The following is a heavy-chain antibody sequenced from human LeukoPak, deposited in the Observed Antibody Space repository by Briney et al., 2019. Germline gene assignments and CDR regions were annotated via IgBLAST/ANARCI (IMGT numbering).Heavy chain of an antibody. V-gene: IGHV3-7*01. Sequence: PGGSLRLSCAASGITFSSYAMHWVRQAPGKGLEWVANINQDESSQYYVDAVRGRFTISRDNAKNSLYLQMNSLRAEDTAVYYCAELGITMIGGVWGKGTTVTISS. CDR2: INQDESSQ. CDR3: AELGITMIGGV. D-gene: IGHD3-10*02. J-gene: IGHJ6*04. CDR1: GITFSSYA.